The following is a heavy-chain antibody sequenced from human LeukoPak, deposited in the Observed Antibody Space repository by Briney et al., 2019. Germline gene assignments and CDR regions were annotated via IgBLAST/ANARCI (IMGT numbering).Heavy chain of an antibody. Sequence: SETLSLTCTVSGGSISSSSYYWGWIRQPPGKGLEWIGSIYYSGSTYYNPSLKSRVTISVDTSKNQFSLKLSSVTAADTAVYYCARDKPDVLLWFGELFTPETDAFDIWGQGTMVTVSS. V-gene: IGHV4-39*07. CDR3: ARDKPDVLLWFGELFTPETDAFDI. CDR2: IYYSGST. D-gene: IGHD3-10*01. CDR1: GGSISSSSYY. J-gene: IGHJ3*02.